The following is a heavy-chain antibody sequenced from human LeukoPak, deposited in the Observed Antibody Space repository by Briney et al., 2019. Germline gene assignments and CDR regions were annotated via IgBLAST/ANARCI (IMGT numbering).Heavy chain of an antibody. D-gene: IGHD4-17*01. CDR1: SDSISNYY. Sequence: DPSETLSLTCTVSSDSISNYYWSWIRQPPEKGLEWIGYIYYTGSTNYDPSLKSRLTMSLDTSKNQFSLNLSSVTAADTAVYYCARTYGDPRRGYFDYWGQGTLVTVSS. V-gene: IGHV4-59*08. CDR3: ARTYGDPRRGYFDY. CDR2: IYYTGST. J-gene: IGHJ4*02.